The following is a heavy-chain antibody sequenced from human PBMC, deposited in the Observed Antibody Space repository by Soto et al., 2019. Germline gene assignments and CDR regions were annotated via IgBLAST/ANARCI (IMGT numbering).Heavy chain of an antibody. D-gene: IGHD6-6*01. CDR3: ARRARPDFYYMDV. J-gene: IGHJ6*03. CDR1: GFTLSGYA. V-gene: IGHV3-64*01. Sequence: EVQLAESGGGLAQPGGSLRLSCAASGFTLSGYAMDWVRQAPGKGLEYVSGISSNGVGTYYANSVQGRFTISRDNSKNTVYLQRGSLRPEDMAVYYCARRARPDFYYMDVWGKGTTVTGSS. CDR2: ISSNGVGT.